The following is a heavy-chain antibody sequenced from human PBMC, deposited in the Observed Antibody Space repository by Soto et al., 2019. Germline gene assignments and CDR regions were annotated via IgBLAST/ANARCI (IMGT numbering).Heavy chain of an antibody. CDR2: ISWHSGSI. CDR3: AKVKGDQSNWYFDL. V-gene: IGHV3-9*01. CDR1: GFTFDDYA. J-gene: IGHJ2*01. D-gene: IGHD3-16*01. Sequence: EVQLVESGGGLVQPGRSLRLSCAASGFTFDDYAMHWVRQAPGKGLQWVSGISWHSGSIGYADSVKGRFTISRDNAKNSLYLQMNSLRAEDTALYYCAKVKGDQSNWYFDLWGRGTLVTVSS.